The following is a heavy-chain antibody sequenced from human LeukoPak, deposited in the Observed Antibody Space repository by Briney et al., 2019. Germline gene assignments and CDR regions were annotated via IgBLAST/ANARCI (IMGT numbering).Heavy chain of an antibody. D-gene: IGHD2-2*03. CDR1: GFTFSSYS. CDR3: ARVGYLRPFDY. V-gene: IGHV3-48*01. CDR2: ISSSSSTI. Sequence: PGGSLRLSCAASGFTFSSYSMNWVRQAPGKGLEWVSYISSSSSTIYYADSVKGRFTISRGNAKNSLYLQMNSLRAEDTAVYYCARVGYLRPFDYWGQGTLVTVSS. J-gene: IGHJ4*02.